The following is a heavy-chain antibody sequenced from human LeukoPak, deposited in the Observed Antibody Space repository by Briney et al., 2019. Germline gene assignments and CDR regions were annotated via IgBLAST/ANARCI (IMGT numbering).Heavy chain of an antibody. J-gene: IGHJ4*02. D-gene: IGHD3-10*01. CDR1: GFTFSSYW. CDR3: ARGDYFGSGSLLLDQ. V-gene: IGHV3-74*01. CDR2: ISSDGSST. Sequence: PGGSLRLSCAASGFTFSSYWMHWVRQPPGKGLVWVSRISSDGSSTGYADSVKGRFTISRDNAKNTLYLQMNSLRAEDTSVFYCARGDYFGSGSLLLDQWGQGTPVTVSS.